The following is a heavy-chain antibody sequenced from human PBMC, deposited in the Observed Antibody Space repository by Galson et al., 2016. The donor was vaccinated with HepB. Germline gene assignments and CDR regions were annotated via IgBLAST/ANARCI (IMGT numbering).Heavy chain of an antibody. J-gene: IGHJ4*02. CDR2: ISGNSGST. CDR3: AKDPQDWLERSFDY. D-gene: IGHD3-9*01. CDR1: GFTFSSHA. V-gene: IGHV3-23*01. Sequence: SLRLSCAASGFTFSSHAMSWVRQAPGKGLEWVSAISGNSGSTYYADSVKGRFTISRDNSKNTLYLQMNSLRAEDTAVYYCAKDPQDWLERSFDYWGQGTLVTISS.